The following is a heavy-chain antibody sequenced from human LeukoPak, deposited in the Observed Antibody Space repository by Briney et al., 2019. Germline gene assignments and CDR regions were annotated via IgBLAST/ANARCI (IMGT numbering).Heavy chain of an antibody. D-gene: IGHD5-18*01. Sequence: GGSLRLSCAASGFTFSNYEMNWVRQAPGKGLEWVSYISGSGSTIYYADSVKGRFTIPRDNAKDSLYLQMNSLRAEDMAVYYCARVRSGYSHENYFDYWGQGTLVTVSS. CDR1: GFTFSNYE. CDR2: ISGSGSTI. V-gene: IGHV3-48*03. CDR3: ARVRSGYSHENYFDY. J-gene: IGHJ4*02.